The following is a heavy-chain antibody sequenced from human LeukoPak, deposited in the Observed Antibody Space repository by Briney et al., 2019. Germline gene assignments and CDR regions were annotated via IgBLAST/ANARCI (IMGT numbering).Heavy chain of an antibody. J-gene: IGHJ4*02. D-gene: IGHD6-19*01. CDR2: TYYRSKWYN. CDR3: ARDQASGAVAGTRPFDY. Sequence: SQTLSLTCAISGDSVSSNSAAWNWIRQSPSRGLEWLGRTYYRSKWYNDYAVSVKSRITINPDTSKNQFSLQLNSVTPEDTAVYYCARDQASGAVAGTRPFDYWGQGTLVTVSS. V-gene: IGHV6-1*01. CDR1: GDSVSSNSAA.